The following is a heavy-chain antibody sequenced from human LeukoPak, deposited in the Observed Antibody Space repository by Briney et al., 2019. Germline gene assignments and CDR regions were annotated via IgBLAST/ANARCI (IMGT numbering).Heavy chain of an antibody. D-gene: IGHD6-13*01. V-gene: IGHV1-46*01. CDR2: INPSGGST. J-gene: IGHJ6*02. CDR3: ARALYYSRAPGHHNYYYYYGMDV. CDR1: GYTFTSYY. Sequence: ASVKVSCKASGYTFTSYYMHWVRQAPGQGLEWMGIINPSGGSTSYAQKFQGRVTITADESTSIAYMELSSLRSEDTAVYYCARALYYSRAPGHHNYYYYYGMDVWGQGTTVTVSS.